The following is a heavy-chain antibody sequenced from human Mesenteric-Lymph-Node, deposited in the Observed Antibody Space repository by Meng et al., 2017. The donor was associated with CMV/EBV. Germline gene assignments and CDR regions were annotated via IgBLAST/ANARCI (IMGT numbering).Heavy chain of an antibody. CDR3: AREGRGYDFVLRTWGYFQH. CDR1: GFTFSSDA. V-gene: IGHV3-23*01. CDR2: ISGDGSRA. Sequence: GESLKISCAASGFTFSSDAMSWVRQAPGKGLEWVSAISGDGSRAYYADSVKGRFTISRDNSKNTLYLQMNSLRAEDTAVYYCAREGRGYDFVLRTWGYFQHWGQGTLVTVSS. J-gene: IGHJ1*01. D-gene: IGHD5-12*01.